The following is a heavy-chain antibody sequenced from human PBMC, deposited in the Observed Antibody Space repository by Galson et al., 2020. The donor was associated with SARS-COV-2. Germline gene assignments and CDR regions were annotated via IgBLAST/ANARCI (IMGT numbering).Heavy chain of an antibody. J-gene: IGHJ6*02. CDR2: INTHTGNT. D-gene: IGHD3-22*01. CDR3: ARLYYYDSSGYYYALDYYYYGMDV. Sequence: ASVKVSCKASGYTFTSYAMNWVRQAPGQGLEWMGWINTHTGNTTYAQGFTGRFVFSLDTSVSTAYLQISSLKAEDTAVYYCARLYYYDSSGYYYALDYYYYGMDVWGQGTTVTVSS. CDR1: GYTFTSYA. V-gene: IGHV7-4-1*02.